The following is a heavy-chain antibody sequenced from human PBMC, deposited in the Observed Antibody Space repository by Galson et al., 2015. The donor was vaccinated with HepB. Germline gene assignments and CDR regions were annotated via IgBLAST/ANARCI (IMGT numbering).Heavy chain of an antibody. D-gene: IGHD1-1*01. V-gene: IGHV1-69*06. CDR3: AARPTTGTTLFDY. CDR1: GGTFSSYA. CDR2: IIPIFGTA. Sequence: SCKASGGTFSSYAISWVRQAPGQGLEWMGGIIPIFGTANYAQKFQGRVTITADKSTSTAYMELSSLRSEDTAVYYCAARPTTGTTLFDYWGQGTLVTVS. J-gene: IGHJ4*02.